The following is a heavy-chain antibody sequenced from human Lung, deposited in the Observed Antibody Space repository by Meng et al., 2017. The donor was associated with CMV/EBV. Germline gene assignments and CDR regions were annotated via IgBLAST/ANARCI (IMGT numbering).Heavy chain of an antibody. Sequence: QGQPQRSGPGGVKLSGTLSLTCAVSGGSISSSNWCSWVRQPPGKGLEWIGEIYHSGSTNYNPSLKSRVTISVDKSKNQFSLKLSSVTAADTAVYYCASFPPPGKQWLVTDYWGQGTLVTVSS. D-gene: IGHD6-19*01. J-gene: IGHJ4*02. V-gene: IGHV4-4*02. CDR2: IYHSGST. CDR3: ASFPPPGKQWLVTDY. CDR1: GGSISSSNW.